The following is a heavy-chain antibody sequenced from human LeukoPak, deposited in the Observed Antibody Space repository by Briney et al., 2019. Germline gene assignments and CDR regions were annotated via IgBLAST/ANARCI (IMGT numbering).Heavy chain of an antibody. CDR3: AKARYCSSTSCRAPSAFDI. V-gene: IGHV3-30*18. D-gene: IGHD2-2*01. CDR2: ISYDGSNK. J-gene: IGHJ3*02. CDR1: GFTFSSYA. Sequence: GGSLRLSCAASGFTFSSYAMHWVRQAPGKGLEWVAVISYDGSNKYYADSVKGRFTISRDNSKNTLYLQMNSLRAEDTAVYYCAKARYCSSTSCRAPSAFDIWGQGTMVTVSS.